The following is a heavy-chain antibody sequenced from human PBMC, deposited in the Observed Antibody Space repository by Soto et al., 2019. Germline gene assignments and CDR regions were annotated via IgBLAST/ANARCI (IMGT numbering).Heavy chain of an antibody. CDR3: ARRYGASFDY. J-gene: IGHJ4*02. D-gene: IGHD4-17*01. CDR2: IDQSGST. CDR1: GGSFSGYY. Sequence: SETLSLTCAVYGGSFSGYYWNWLRQPPGEGLEWIGKIDQSGSTNYNPSLKSRVTISVDTSKNQFSLKLSSVTAADTAVYYCARRYGASFDYWGQGTLVTVSS. V-gene: IGHV4-34*01.